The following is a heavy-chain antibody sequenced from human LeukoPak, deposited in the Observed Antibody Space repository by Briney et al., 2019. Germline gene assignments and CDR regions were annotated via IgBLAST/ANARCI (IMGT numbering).Heavy chain of an antibody. Sequence: SVKVSCKASGYTFTSYGISWVRQAPGQGLEWMGGIIPISDTANDAQKFKGRVTITADKSTSTVYMELSSLRSEDTVVYYCAREDDTGRYMGDDAFDIWGQGTMVTVSS. CDR3: AREDDTGRYMGDDAFDI. D-gene: IGHD1-26*01. V-gene: IGHV1-69*06. CDR2: IIPISDTA. CDR1: GYTFTSYG. J-gene: IGHJ3*02.